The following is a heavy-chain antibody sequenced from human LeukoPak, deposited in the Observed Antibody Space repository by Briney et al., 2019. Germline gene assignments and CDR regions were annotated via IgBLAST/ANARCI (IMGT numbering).Heavy chain of an antibody. Sequence: ASVKVSCKASGYTFTGYYMHWVRQAPGQGLEWMGWINPNSGGTNYAQKFQGRVTMTTDTSTSTAYMELRSLRSDDTAVYYCARDSSIPGRSGFDPWGQGTLVTVSS. CDR2: INPNSGGT. CDR3: ARDSSIPGRSGFDP. J-gene: IGHJ5*02. D-gene: IGHD6-6*01. V-gene: IGHV1-2*02. CDR1: GYTFTGYY.